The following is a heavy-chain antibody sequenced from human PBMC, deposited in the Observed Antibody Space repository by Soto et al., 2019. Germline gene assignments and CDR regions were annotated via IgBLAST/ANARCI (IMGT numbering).Heavy chain of an antibody. V-gene: IGHV1-69*01. Sequence: QVQLVQSGAEVKKPGSSVKVSCKASGGTFSSYAISWVRQAPGQGLEWMGGIIPIFGTANYAQKFEGRVTITADESTSTAYMDLSSLRSEDTAVYYGARGPGWGDDHYWFDPWGQGTLVTVSS. CDR1: GGTFSSYA. J-gene: IGHJ5*02. D-gene: IGHD1-1*01. CDR2: IIPIFGTA. CDR3: ARGPGWGDDHYWFDP.